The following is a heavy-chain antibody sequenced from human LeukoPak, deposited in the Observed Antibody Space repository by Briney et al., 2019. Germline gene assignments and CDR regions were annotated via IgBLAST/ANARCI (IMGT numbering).Heavy chain of an antibody. J-gene: IGHJ4*02. D-gene: IGHD3-9*01. Sequence: GGSLRLSCAASGFTFSSYAMSWVRQAPGKGLEWVSGISWNSGSIGYADSVKGRFTISRDNAKNSLYLQMNSLRAEDTALYYCAKDRRFDWLLSYFDYWGQGTLVTVSS. CDR1: GFTFSSYA. V-gene: IGHV3-9*01. CDR2: ISWNSGSI. CDR3: AKDRRFDWLLSYFDY.